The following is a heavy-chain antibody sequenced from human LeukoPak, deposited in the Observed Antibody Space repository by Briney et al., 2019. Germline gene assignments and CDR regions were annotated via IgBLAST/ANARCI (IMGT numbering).Heavy chain of an antibody. CDR2: INHSGST. V-gene: IGHV4-34*01. CDR1: GGSFSGYY. Sequence: SETLSLTCAVYGGSFSGYYWSWIRQPPGKGLEWIGEINHSGSTNYNPSIKSRVTISVDTSKNQFSLKLSSVTAADTAVYYCASNYGSGTYYYYGMDVWGKGTTVTVSS. J-gene: IGHJ6*04. D-gene: IGHD3-10*01. CDR3: ASNYGSGTYYYYGMDV.